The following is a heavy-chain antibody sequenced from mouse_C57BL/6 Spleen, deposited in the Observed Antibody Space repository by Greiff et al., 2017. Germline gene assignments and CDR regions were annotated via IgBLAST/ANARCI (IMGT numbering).Heavy chain of an antibody. CDR2: IDPNSGGT. D-gene: IGHD1-1*01. CDR3: ARTFITTVVEGAWFAY. V-gene: IGHV1-72*01. CDR1: GYTFTSYW. Sequence: QVQLQQPGAELVKPGASVKLSCKASGYTFTSYWMPWVKQRPGRGLEWIGRIDPNSGGTKYNEKFKSKATLTVDKPSSTAYMQLSSLTSEDSAVYDSARTFITTVVEGAWFAYWGQGTLVTVSA. J-gene: IGHJ3*01.